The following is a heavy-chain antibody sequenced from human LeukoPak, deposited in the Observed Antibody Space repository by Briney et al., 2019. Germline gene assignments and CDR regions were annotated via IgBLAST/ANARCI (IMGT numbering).Heavy chain of an antibody. D-gene: IGHD2-21*02. CDR1: GGSISSYY. V-gene: IGHV4-59*01. J-gene: IGHJ4*02. CDR2: IYYIGRT. Sequence: SETLSLTCTVSGGSISSYYWSWIRPPPGKGLEWIGNIYYIGRTNYNPSLKSRVTISVDTSRNQFSLKLTSVTAADTAMYYCARSAYCGDDCYYYFDNWGQGTLVTVSS. CDR3: ARSAYCGDDCYYYFDN.